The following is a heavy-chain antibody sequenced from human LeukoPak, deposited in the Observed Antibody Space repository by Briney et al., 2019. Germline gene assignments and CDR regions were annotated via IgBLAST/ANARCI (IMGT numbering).Heavy chain of an antibody. Sequence: SGALSLTFAGYGGSFSGYHWNWIRQPPGKGLEWIGVINHSGSTNYNPSLKSGVTISVDTSKDQFTLKLSSVTAADTAVYYCARGVDYYGSGSYSYYYYYMDVWCKGTTVTVS. CDR3: ARGVDYYGSGSYSYYYYYMDV. CDR1: GGSFSGYH. CDR2: INHSGST. J-gene: IGHJ6*03. V-gene: IGHV4-34*01. D-gene: IGHD3-10*01.